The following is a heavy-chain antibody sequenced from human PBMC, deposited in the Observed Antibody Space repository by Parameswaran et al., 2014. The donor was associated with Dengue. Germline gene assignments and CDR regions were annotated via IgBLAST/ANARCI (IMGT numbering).Heavy chain of an antibody. D-gene: IGHD5-18*01. V-gene: IGHV5-51*01. CDR2: IYPGDSDT. J-gene: IGHJ6*02. CDR3: ARRSSYGSYDPSYYYYGMDV. Sequence: VRQMPGKGLEWMGIIYPGDSDTRYSPSFQGQVTISADKSISTAYLQWSSLKASDTAMYYCARRSSYGSYDPSYYYYGMDVWGQGTTVTVSS.